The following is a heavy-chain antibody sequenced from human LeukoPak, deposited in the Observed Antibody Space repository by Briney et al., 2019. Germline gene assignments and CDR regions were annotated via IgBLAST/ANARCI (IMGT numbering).Heavy chain of an antibody. CDR2: INTNTGNP. CDR1: GYTFTSNA. CDR3: ASFFCTSGLCYYLDY. V-gene: IGHV7-4-1*02. D-gene: IGHD2-8*01. Sequence: ASVKVSCKASGYTFTSNALGWVRQAPGQGLEWMGWINTNTGNPTYAQGFTGRFVFSLDTADNTAYLQISSLQAEDTAVYYCASFFCTSGLCYYLDYWGQGTLVTVSS. J-gene: IGHJ4*02.